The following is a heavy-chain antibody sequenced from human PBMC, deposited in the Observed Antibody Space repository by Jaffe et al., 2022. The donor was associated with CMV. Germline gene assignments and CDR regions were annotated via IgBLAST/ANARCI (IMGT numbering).Heavy chain of an antibody. J-gene: IGHJ6*03. CDR1: GGPINSNKW. CDR3: VRVNIFHCSGDTCPLGGAYYMDV. V-gene: IGHV4-4*02. Sequence: QVQLQESGPGLVKPSGTLSLTCTVSGGPINSNKWWTWVRQSPEKGLEWIGEILHSENINYNSALEGRVTISMDESKNQFSLRMASVTAADTAVYYCVRVNIFHCSGDTCPLGGAYYMDVWGKGTTVIVS. CDR2: ILHSENI. D-gene: IGHD2-15*01.